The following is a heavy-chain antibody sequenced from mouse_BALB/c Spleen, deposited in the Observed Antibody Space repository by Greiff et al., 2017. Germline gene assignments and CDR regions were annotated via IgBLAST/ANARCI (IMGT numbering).Heavy chain of an antibody. CDR3: ASEALDY. J-gene: IGHJ2*01. Sequence: VQLQQSGAELVRPGALVKLSCKASGFNIKDYYMHWVKQRPEQGLEWIGWIDPENGNTIYDPKFQGKASITADTSSNTAYLQLSSLTSEDTAVYYCASEALDYWGQGTTRTVSS. CDR2: IDPENGNT. CDR1: GFNIKDYY. V-gene: IGHV14-1*02.